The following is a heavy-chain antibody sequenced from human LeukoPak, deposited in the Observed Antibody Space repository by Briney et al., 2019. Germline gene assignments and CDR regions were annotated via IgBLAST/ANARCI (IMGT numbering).Heavy chain of an antibody. V-gene: IGHV4-34*01. Sequence: SETLSLTCAVYGGSFSGYYWSWIRQPPGKGLEWIGEINHSGSTNYNPSLKSRVTISVDTSKNQFSLKLSSVTAADTAVYYCARRSSSWYDYWGQGTLVTVSS. CDR2: INHSGST. CDR1: GGSFSGYY. CDR3: ARRSSSWYDY. D-gene: IGHD6-13*01. J-gene: IGHJ4*02.